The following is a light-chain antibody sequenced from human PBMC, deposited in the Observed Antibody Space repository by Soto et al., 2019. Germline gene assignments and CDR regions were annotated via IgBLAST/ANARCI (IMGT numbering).Light chain of an antibody. J-gene: IGKJ1*01. V-gene: IGKV1-39*01. Sequence: DIQMTQSPSSLSASVGDRATITCRASHYISNYLNWYQQKPGKAPKLLIYAASSLQSGVPSRFSGSGSGTDFTLTISSLQPEDFATYYCQQSYSIPWTFGQGTKVDIK. CDR2: AAS. CDR3: QQSYSIPWT. CDR1: HYISNY.